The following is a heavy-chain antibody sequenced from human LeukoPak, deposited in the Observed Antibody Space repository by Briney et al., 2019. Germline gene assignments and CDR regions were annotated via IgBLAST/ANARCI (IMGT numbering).Heavy chain of an antibody. J-gene: IGHJ4*02. Sequence: PGGSLRLSCAASGFTFSSYSMHWVRQAPGKGLEWVAVISYDGSNKYYADSVKGRFTISRDNSKNTLYLQMNSLRAEDTAVYYCASMKWELLGPVDYWGQGTLVTVSS. D-gene: IGHD1-26*01. CDR2: ISYDGSNK. CDR1: GFTFSSYS. CDR3: ASMKWELLGPVDY. V-gene: IGHV3-30-3*01.